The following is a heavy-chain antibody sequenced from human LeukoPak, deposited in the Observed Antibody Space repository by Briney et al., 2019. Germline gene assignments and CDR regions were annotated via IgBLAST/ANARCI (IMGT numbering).Heavy chain of an antibody. CDR2: IISIFGTA. J-gene: IGHJ4*02. CDR1: GGTFSSYA. V-gene: IGHV1-69*05. CDR3: ARDRRGSSWYGVYFDY. D-gene: IGHD6-13*01. Sequence: GASVKVSCKASGGTFSSYAISWVRQAPGQGLEWMGGIISIFGTANYAQKFQGRVTITTDESTSTAYMELSSLRSEDTAVYYCARDRRGSSWYGVYFDYWGQGTLVTVSS.